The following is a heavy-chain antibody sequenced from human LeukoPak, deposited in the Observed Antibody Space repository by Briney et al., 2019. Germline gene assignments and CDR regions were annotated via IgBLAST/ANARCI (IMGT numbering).Heavy chain of an antibody. V-gene: IGHV3-21*01. CDR2: ISSSSSSI. CDR3: ARDSLYYGSGRPNWFDP. Sequence: PGGSLRLSCAASAFTFRSYTMNWVRQAPGKGLEWVSSISSSSSSIYYADSVKGRFTISRDNAKNSLYLQMNSLRAEDTAVYYCARDSLYYGSGRPNWFDPWSQGTLVTVSS. CDR1: AFTFRSYT. J-gene: IGHJ5*02. D-gene: IGHD3-10*01.